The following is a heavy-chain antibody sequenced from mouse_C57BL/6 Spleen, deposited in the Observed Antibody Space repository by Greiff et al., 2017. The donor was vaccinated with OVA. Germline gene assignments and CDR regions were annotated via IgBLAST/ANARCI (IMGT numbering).Heavy chain of an antibody. V-gene: IGHV1-22*01. J-gene: IGHJ3*01. CDR2: INPNNGGT. Sequence: EVQLQQSGPELVKPGASVKMSCKASGYTFTDYNMHWVKQSHGKSLEWIGYINPNNGGTSYNQKFKGKATLTVNKSSSTAYMELRSLTSEDSAVYYCVRHYYGSSYPFAYGGQGTLVTVSA. CDR1: GYTFTDYN. D-gene: IGHD1-1*01. CDR3: VRHYYGSSYPFAY.